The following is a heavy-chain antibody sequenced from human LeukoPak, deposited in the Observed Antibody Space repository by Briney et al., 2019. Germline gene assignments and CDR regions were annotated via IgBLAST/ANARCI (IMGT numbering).Heavy chain of an antibody. J-gene: IGHJ4*02. CDR2: INHSGST. CDR3: AREAGYSGYDQDY. Sequence: PSETLSLTCAVYGGSFSGYYWSWIRQPPGKGLEWIGEINHSGSTNYNPSLKSRVTISVDTSKNQFSLKLSSVTAADTAVYYCAREAGYSGYDQDYWGQGTLVTVSS. D-gene: IGHD5-12*01. V-gene: IGHV4-34*01. CDR1: GGSFSGYY.